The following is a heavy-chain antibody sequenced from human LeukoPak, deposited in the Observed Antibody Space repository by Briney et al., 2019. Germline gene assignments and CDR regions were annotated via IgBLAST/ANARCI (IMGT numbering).Heavy chain of an antibody. D-gene: IGHD3/OR15-3a*01. CDR3: ARSQLGWFPFDY. CDR2: ISGSGGNT. V-gene: IGHV3-23*01. J-gene: IGHJ4*02. Sequence: GGSLRLSCAASGFTFSNYPMNWVRQAPGKGLAWVSTISGSGGNTYFADSVKGRFTISRDNSKNTLFLQMNSLRAEDTAVYYCARSQLGWFPFDYWGQGTLVTVSS. CDR1: GFTFSNYP.